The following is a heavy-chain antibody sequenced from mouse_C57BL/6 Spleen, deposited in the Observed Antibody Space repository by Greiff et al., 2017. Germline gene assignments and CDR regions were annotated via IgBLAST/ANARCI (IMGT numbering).Heavy chain of an antibody. V-gene: IGHV1-64*01. CDR1: GYTFTSYW. CDR2: IHPNSGST. Sequence: VQLQQPGAELVKPGASVKLSCKASGYTFTSYWMHWVKQRPGQGLEWIGMIHPNSGSTNYNEKFKSKATLTVDKSSSTAYMQLSSLTSEDSAVYYCARWDYDLYAMDYWGQGTSVTGSS. J-gene: IGHJ4*01. D-gene: IGHD2-4*01. CDR3: ARWDYDLYAMDY.